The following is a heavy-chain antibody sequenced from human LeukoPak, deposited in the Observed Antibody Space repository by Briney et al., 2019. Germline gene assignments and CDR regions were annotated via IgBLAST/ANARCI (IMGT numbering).Heavy chain of an antibody. V-gene: IGHV4-39*07. CDR1: GGSISSSSYY. D-gene: IGHD3-22*01. J-gene: IGHJ4*02. CDR2: MYLSGTT. Sequence: SETLSLTCTVSGGSISSSSYYWGWIRQPPGKGLEWIGEMYLSGTTHSNPSVKSRVTISIDESKNQFFLNLSSVTAADTAVYYCAGLVGRYSSGLYYYYFDYWGQGTLVTVSS. CDR3: AGLVGRYSSGLYYYYFDY.